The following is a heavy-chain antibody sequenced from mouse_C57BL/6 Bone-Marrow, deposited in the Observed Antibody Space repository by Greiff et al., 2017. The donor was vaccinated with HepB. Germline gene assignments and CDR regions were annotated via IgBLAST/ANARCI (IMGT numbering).Heavy chain of an antibody. J-gene: IGHJ1*03. D-gene: IGHD1-1*01. CDR3: TTYYYGSSSYWYFDV. CDR2: IDPEDGDT. V-gene: IGHV14-1*01. CDR1: GFNIKDYY. Sequence: VHVKQSGAELVRPGASVKLSCTASGFNIKDYYMHWVKQRPEQGLEWIGRIDPEDGDTEYAPKFQGKATMTADTSSNTAYLQLSSLTSEDTAVYYCTTYYYGSSSYWYFDVWGKGTTVTVSS.